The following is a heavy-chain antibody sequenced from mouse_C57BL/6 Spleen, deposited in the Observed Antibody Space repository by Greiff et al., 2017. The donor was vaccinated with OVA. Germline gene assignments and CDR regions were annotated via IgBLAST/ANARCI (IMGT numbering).Heavy chain of an antibody. CDR3: ARSHYYGNPDY. V-gene: IGHV1-50*01. J-gene: IGHJ2*01. D-gene: IGHD2-1*01. CDR2: IDPSDSYT. CDR1: GYTFTSYW. Sequence: VQLQQPGAELVKPGASVKLSCKASGYTFTSYWMQWVKQRPGQGLEWIGEIDPSDSYTNYNQKFKGKATLTVDTSSSTAYMQLSSLTSEDSAVYYCARSHYYGNPDYWGQGTTLTVSS.